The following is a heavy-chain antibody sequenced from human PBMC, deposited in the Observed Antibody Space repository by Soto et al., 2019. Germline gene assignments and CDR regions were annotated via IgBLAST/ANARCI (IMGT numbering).Heavy chain of an antibody. Sequence: QMQLVESGGGVVQPGRSLTLSCAASGFTFNTYAMVWVRQAPGKGLEWVTVISYDGNNKKYADSVKGRFSISRDNSKNTVYLQMNSLRVEDSAVYFCARDGSGNSGYDSVGWFDPWGQGTPGHRLL. J-gene: IGHJ5*02. CDR2: ISYDGNNK. V-gene: IGHV3-30-3*01. CDR3: ARDGSGNSGYDSVGWFDP. D-gene: IGHD5-12*01. CDR1: GFTFNTYA.